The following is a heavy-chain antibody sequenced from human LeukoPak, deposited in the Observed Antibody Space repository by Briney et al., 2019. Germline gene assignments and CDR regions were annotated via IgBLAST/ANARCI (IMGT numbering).Heavy chain of an antibody. J-gene: IGHJ4*02. CDR3: AREDGSSYYFDY. CDR2: ISSSGNTI. D-gene: IGHD1-26*01. V-gene: IGHV3-48*04. CDR1: GFMFSTYS. Sequence: GVSLRLSCAASGFMFSTYSMNWVRQAPGKGLEWVSYISSSGNTIYYADSMKGRFTISRDNAKNSLYLQMNSLRAEDTAVYYCAREDGSSYYFDYWGQGTLVTVSS.